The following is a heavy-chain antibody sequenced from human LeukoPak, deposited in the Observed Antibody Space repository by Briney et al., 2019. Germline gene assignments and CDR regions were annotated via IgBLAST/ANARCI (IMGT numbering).Heavy chain of an antibody. J-gene: IGHJ6*03. V-gene: IGHV4-34*01. CDR2: INHSGST. CDR3: ARQAAYYYGSGSYYTNYYYYYMDV. Sequence: SETLSLTCAVYGGPFSGYYWSWIRQPPGKGLEWIGEINHSGSTNYNPSLKSRVTISVDTSKNQFSLKLSSVTAADTAVYYCARQAAYYYGSGSYYTNYYYYYMDVWGKGTTVTISS. D-gene: IGHD3-10*01. CDR1: GGPFSGYY.